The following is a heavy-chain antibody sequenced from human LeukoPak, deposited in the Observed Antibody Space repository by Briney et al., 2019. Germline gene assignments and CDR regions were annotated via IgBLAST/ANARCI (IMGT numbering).Heavy chain of an antibody. CDR3: ATHVYHILTGYMEFDY. CDR1: GGSFSGYY. CDR2: INHSGST. Sequence: PSETLSLTCAVYGGSFSGYYWSWIRQPPGKGLEWIGEINHSGSTNYNPSLKSRVTISVDTSKNQFSLKLSSVTAADTAVYYCATHVYHILTGYMEFDYWGQGTLVTVSS. V-gene: IGHV4-34*01. D-gene: IGHD3-9*01. J-gene: IGHJ4*02.